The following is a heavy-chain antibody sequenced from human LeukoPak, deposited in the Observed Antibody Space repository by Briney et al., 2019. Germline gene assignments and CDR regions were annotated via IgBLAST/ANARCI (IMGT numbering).Heavy chain of an antibody. J-gene: IGHJ4*02. CDR2: INHSGST. CDR3: ARERRAIAAAGVDY. D-gene: IGHD6-13*01. CDR1: GGSFSGYY. Sequence: SETLSLTCAVYGGSFSGYYWSWIRQPPGKGLEWIGEINHSGSTNYNPSLKSRVTISVDTSKNQFSLKLSSVTAADTAVYYCARERRAIAAAGVDYWGQGTLVTVSS. V-gene: IGHV4-34*01.